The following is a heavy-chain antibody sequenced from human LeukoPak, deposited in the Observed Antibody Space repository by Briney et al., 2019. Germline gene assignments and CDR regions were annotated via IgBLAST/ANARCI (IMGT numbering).Heavy chain of an antibody. J-gene: IGHJ4*02. CDR1: GGSISSYY. V-gene: IGHV4-59*08. D-gene: IGHD4-11*01. CDR2: IYYSGST. CDR3: ARRSMTTVDY. Sequence: PSETLSLTCTVSGGSISSYYWSWIRQPPGKGLEWIGYIYYSGSTNYNPSLKSRVTISVDTSKNQFSLKLSSVTAADTAVYYCARRSMTTVDYWGQGTLVTVSS.